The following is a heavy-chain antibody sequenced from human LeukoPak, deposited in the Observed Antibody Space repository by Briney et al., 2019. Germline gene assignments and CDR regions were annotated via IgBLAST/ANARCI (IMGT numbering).Heavy chain of an antibody. Sequence: PSETLSLTCTVSGGSISSYYRSWIRQPAGKGLEWIGRIYTSGSTNYNPSLKSRVTMSVDTSKNQFSLKLSSVTAADTAVYYCARSDNDYSSSYYFDYWGQGTLVTVSS. J-gene: IGHJ4*02. CDR3: ARSDNDYSSSYYFDY. CDR2: IYTSGST. CDR1: GGSISSYY. D-gene: IGHD4-11*01. V-gene: IGHV4-4*07.